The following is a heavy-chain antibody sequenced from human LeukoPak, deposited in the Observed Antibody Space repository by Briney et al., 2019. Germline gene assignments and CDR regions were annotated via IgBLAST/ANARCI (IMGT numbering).Heavy chain of an antibody. J-gene: IGHJ3*02. V-gene: IGHV3-23*01. CDR1: GFTFSSYA. CDR2: ISGSGGSP. D-gene: IGHD5-12*01. CDR3: AKDKIRSFPTRTREYSGYDGSVAFDI. Sequence: PGGSLRLSCADSGFTFSSYAMSWVRQAPGKELEWVSAISGSGGSPYYADSVKGRFTISRDNSKNTLYLQMNSLRAEDTAVYYCAKDKIRSFPTRTREYSGYDGSVAFDIWGQGTMVTVSS.